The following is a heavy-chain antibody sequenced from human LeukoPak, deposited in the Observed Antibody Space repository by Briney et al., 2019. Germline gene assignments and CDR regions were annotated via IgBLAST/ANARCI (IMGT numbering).Heavy chain of an antibody. CDR3: ARLFLY. Sequence: SETLSLTCAVYGVSFSGYYWSWIRQPPGKGLEWIGEINHSGSTNYNPSLKSRVTISLDTSKNQFSLKLSSVTAADTAVCYCARLFLYWGQGTLVTVSS. CDR2: INHSGST. CDR1: GVSFSGYY. V-gene: IGHV4-34*01. D-gene: IGHD2-21*01. J-gene: IGHJ4*02.